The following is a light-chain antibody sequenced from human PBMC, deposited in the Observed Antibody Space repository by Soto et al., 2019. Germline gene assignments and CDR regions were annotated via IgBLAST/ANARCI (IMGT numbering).Light chain of an antibody. CDR2: GAS. V-gene: IGKV3-20*01. CDR1: QSVSSSY. Sequence: EIVLTQSPGTLSLSPGERATLSWRASQSVSSSYLAWYQQKPGQAPRLLIYGASSMATGIPDRFSGSGSGTDFTLTISRLEPEDCAVYYCQQYGSSLSTFGQGTKVEIK. CDR3: QQYGSSLST. J-gene: IGKJ1*01.